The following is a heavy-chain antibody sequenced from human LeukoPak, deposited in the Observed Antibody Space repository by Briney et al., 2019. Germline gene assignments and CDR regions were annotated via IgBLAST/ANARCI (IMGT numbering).Heavy chain of an antibody. CDR2: ISRDGKRQ. CDR3: ARDRLNRAYCGNDCYSAAFDY. CDR1: GFIFNNYD. J-gene: IGHJ4*02. D-gene: IGHD2-21*02. V-gene: IGHV3-30*03. Sequence: PGGSQRLSCATSGFIFNNYDPHWVRQAPGKGLEWLATISRDGKRQFYTDSVKGRFTISRDDSRNTLYLQMNSLRPEDTAVYYCARDRLNRAYCGNDCYSAAFDYWGQGTLVTVSS.